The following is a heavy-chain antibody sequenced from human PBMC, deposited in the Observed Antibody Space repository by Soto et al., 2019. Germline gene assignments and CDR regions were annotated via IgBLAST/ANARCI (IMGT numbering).Heavy chain of an antibody. CDR2: INPNSGGT. J-gene: IGHJ5*02. CDR1: GYTFTGYY. V-gene: IGHV1-2*04. D-gene: IGHD6-13*01. CDR3: ARDRYIAAAGRRNWFDP. Sequence: ASVKVSCKASGYTFTGYYMHWVRQAPGQGLEWMGWINPNSGGTNYAQKFQGWVTMTRDTSISTAYMELRSLRSDDTAVYYCARDRYIAAAGRRNWFDPWGQGTLVTVSS.